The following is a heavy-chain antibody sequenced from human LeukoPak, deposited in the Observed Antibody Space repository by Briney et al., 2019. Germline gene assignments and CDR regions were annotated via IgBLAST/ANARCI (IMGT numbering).Heavy chain of an antibody. J-gene: IGHJ4*02. D-gene: IGHD2-2*01. Sequence: ASVKVSCKASGDTFTNYAMHWVRQAPGQRLEWMGWINAGNGNTEYSQKFQGRVTITRDTSASTAYMELSSLRSEDTAVYYCARVYCSSTSCHYYFDYWGQGTLVTVSS. V-gene: IGHV1-3*01. CDR1: GDTFTNYA. CDR2: INAGNGNT. CDR3: ARVYCSSTSCHYYFDY.